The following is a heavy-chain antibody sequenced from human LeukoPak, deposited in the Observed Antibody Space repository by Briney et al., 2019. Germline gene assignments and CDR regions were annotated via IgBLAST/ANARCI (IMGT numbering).Heavy chain of an antibody. J-gene: IGHJ4*02. CDR1: GGSFSGFY. CDR3: ARGLGYCSGGSCCEGGGFDY. CDR2: INHSGST. D-gene: IGHD2-15*01. V-gene: IGHV4-34*01. Sequence: PSETLSLTCAVYGGSFSGFYWRWIRQPPGKGLEWIGEINHSGSTNYNPSLRSRVTISVDTSKNQFSLKLSSVTAADTAVYYCARGLGYCSGGSCCEGGGFDYWGRGTLVTVSS.